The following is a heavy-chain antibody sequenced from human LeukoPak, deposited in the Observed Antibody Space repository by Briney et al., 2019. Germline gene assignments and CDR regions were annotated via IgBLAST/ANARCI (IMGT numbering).Heavy chain of an antibody. J-gene: IGHJ4*02. CDR2: IYHSGST. D-gene: IGHD4-17*01. CDR1: GGSISSSNW. CDR3: ARPVHDYGAHYFDY. V-gene: IGHV4-4*02. Sequence: PSETLSLTCAVSGGSISSSNWWSWVRQPPGKGLEWIGEIYHSGSTNYNPSLKSRVTISVDKSKNQFSLKLSSVTAADTAVYYCARPVHDYGAHYFDYWGQGTLVTVSS.